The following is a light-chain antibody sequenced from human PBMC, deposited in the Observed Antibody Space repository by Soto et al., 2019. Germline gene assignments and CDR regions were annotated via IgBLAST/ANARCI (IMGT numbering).Light chain of an antibody. CDR1: QDISND. V-gene: IGKV1-27*01. Sequence: DIQMTQSPSSLSASVGDRVTITCRASQDISNDLAWYQQKPGKVPKLLIYGASTVQSGDPSRFSGSGSGTDFTLTIRSLQTEDVATYYCQNYYRAPWTFGQGTKVESK. CDR2: GAS. J-gene: IGKJ1*01. CDR3: QNYYRAPWT.